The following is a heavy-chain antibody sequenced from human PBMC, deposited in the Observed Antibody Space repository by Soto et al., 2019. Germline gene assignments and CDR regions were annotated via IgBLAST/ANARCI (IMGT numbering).Heavy chain of an antibody. CDR2: IYYSGST. D-gene: IGHD3-10*01. CDR1: GGSISSGDYY. Sequence: PSETLSLTCTVSGGSISSGDYYWSWIHQPPGKGLEWIGYIYYSGSTYYNPSLKSRVTISVDTSKNQFSLKLSSVTAADTAVYYCASYGSGTGFDYWGQGTLVTVSS. J-gene: IGHJ4*02. CDR3: ASYGSGTGFDY. V-gene: IGHV4-30-4*01.